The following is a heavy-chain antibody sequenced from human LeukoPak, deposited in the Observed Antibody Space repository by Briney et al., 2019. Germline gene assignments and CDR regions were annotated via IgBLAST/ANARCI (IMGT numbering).Heavy chain of an antibody. Sequence: SETLSLTCAVYGGSFSGYYWSWIRQPPGKGLEWIGEINHSGSTNYNPSLKSRVTISVDTSKNQFSLKLSSVTAADTAVYYCASGGELRQFDYWGQGALVTVSS. J-gene: IGHJ4*02. CDR1: GGSFSGYY. CDR3: ASGGELRQFDY. V-gene: IGHV4-34*01. CDR2: INHSGST. D-gene: IGHD1-26*01.